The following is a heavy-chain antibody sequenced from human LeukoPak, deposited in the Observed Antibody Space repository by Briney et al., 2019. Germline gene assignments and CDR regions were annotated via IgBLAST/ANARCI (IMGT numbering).Heavy chain of an antibody. J-gene: IGHJ4*02. CDR3: AKDVEDIVVVQNY. V-gene: IGHV3-23*01. D-gene: IGHD2-2*01. Sequence: GGSLRLSCAASGFTVSSNYMSWVRQAPGKGLKWVSAISGSGGGTYYADSVKGRFNISRDNSKYMLYLQMNCLRSEDTAVYYCAKDVEDIVVVQNYWGQGTLVTVSS. CDR1: GFTVSSNY. CDR2: ISGSGGGT.